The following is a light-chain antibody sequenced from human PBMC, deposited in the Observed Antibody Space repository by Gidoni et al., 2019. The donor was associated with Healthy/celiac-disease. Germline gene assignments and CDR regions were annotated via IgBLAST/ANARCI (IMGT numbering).Light chain of an antibody. V-gene: IGKV3-11*01. CDR2: DAA. Sequence: EIVLTQSPATLSLSPGERATLSCRASQSVSSYLAWYQQKPGQAPRLLIYDAANRATGIPARFSGSGSGTDFTLTISSIEPEDFAVYYCQQRSNWPPPTFGPGTKVDIK. CDR1: QSVSSY. CDR3: QQRSNWPPPT. J-gene: IGKJ3*01.